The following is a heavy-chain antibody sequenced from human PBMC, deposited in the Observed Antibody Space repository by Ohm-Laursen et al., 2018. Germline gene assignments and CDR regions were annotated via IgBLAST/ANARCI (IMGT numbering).Heavy chain of an antibody. CDR3: VRGLADGVHLN. J-gene: IGHJ4*02. CDR2: IYTGDIT. D-gene: IGHD4-17*01. CDR1: GFTINSNY. V-gene: IGHV3-66*01. Sequence: SLRLSCAASGFTINSNYMNWARQAPGKGLEWVSVIYTGDITSYADSVKGRFTISRDISKNALYLHMNSLRAEDRGVYYCVRGLADGVHLNWGQGTLAAVSS.